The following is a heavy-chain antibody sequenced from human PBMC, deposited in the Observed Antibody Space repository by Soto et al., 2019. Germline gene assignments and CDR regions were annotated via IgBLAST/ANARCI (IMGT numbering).Heavy chain of an antibody. Sequence: SETLSLTCTVSGGSISSSSYYWGWIRQPPGKGLEWIGSIYYSGSTYYNPSLKSRVTISVDTSKNQFSLKLSSVTAADTAVYYCASCSGGSCYSDYYYYMDVWGKGTTVTVSS. J-gene: IGHJ6*03. D-gene: IGHD2-15*01. CDR2: IYYSGST. CDR1: GGSISSSSYY. CDR3: ASCSGGSCYSDYYYYMDV. V-gene: IGHV4-39*01.